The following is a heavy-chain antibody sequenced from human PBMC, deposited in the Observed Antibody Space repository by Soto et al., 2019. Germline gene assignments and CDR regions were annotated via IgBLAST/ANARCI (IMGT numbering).Heavy chain of an antibody. V-gene: IGHV4-59*08. Sequence: SETLSLTCTVSGGSISSYYWSWIRQPPGKGLEWIGYIYYSGSTNYNPSLKSRVTISVDTSKNQFSLKLSSVTAADTAVYYCARHVDCSSTSCYDSPYDYWGQGTLVTVSS. D-gene: IGHD2-2*01. CDR3: ARHVDCSSTSCYDSPYDY. CDR2: IYYSGST. J-gene: IGHJ4*02. CDR1: GGSISSYY.